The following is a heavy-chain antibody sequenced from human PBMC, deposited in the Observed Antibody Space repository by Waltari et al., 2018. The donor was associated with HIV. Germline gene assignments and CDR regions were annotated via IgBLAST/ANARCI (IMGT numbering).Heavy chain of an antibody. D-gene: IGHD2-15*01. CDR1: GDSFINYW. CDR3: ARSSPRTPTDY. CDR2: IYPGDSDT. J-gene: IGHJ4*02. V-gene: IGHV5-51*03. Sequence: VHLVQSGAEVKKPGESLTISCTGSGDSFINYWIGWVRQKPGKGLECMGIIYPGDSDTIYSPSFQGQVTISADKSITTAYLQWSSLKASDTAMYYCARSSPRTPTDYWGQGTLVTVSS.